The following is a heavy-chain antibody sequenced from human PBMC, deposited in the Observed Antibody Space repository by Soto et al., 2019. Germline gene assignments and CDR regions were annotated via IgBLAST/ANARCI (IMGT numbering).Heavy chain of an antibody. Sequence: ASVKVSCKASGYTFTGYYMHWVRQAPGQGLEWMGWINPNSGGTNYAQKFQGRVTMTRDTSISTAYMELSRLRSDDTAVYYCARADLLGYCSGGSCYSLTLYFDYWGQGTLVTVSS. V-gene: IGHV1-2*02. J-gene: IGHJ4*02. D-gene: IGHD2-15*01. CDR1: GYTFTGYY. CDR3: ARADLLGYCSGGSCYSLTLYFDY. CDR2: INPNSGGT.